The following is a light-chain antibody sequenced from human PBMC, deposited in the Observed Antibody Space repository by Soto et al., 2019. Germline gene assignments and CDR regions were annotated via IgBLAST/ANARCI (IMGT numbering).Light chain of an antibody. V-gene: IGKV3-20*01. CDR1: QSVSSSY. CDR3: HQYGSLYT. Sequence: EIVLTQSPGTLSLSPGERATLSCRASQSVSSSYLAWYQQKPDQAPRLLIDGASSRTTGIPDRFSGRGSGTDFTLTISRLEPEDSAVYSCHQYGSLYTFGQGTKLELK. CDR2: GAS. J-gene: IGKJ2*01.